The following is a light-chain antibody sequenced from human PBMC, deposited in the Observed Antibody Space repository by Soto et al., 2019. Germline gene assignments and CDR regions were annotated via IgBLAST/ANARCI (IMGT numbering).Light chain of an antibody. V-gene: IGKV3-20*01. CDR3: QQYGSSSYT. Sequence: EIVLTQSPATLSLSPGERATLSCRASQSVSSGYLAWYQQKPGQAPRLLIYGASSRDTGIPYRFSGSGSGTDFTLTISRLEPEDFAVYYCQQYGSSSYTFGQGTKLEIK. CDR1: QSVSSGY. CDR2: GAS. J-gene: IGKJ2*01.